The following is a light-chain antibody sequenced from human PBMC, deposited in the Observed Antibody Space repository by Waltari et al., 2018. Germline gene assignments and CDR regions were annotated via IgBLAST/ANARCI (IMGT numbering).Light chain of an antibody. V-gene: IGKV3-15*01. CDR1: QSVNSD. Sequence: DIVLTQSPVTLSVSPGGRATLSCRASQSVNSDLAWYQQKPGQPPRLLMYDASTRATDIPARFSGSGSGTEFTLTISSLQSDDFAVYYCQQYKSWPPLTFGGGTKVEIK. CDR2: DAS. CDR3: QQYKSWPPLT. J-gene: IGKJ4*01.